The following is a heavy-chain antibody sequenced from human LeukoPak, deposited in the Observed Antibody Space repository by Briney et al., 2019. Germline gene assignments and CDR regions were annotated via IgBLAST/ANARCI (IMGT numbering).Heavy chain of an antibody. Sequence: SETLSLTCTVSGGSISSSSYYWGWIRQPPGKGLEWIGSIYYSGSTYYNPSLKSRVTISVDTSKNQFSLKLSSVTAADTAVYYCARQRKSGFGSHDNWGDFDYWGQGTLVTVSS. J-gene: IGHJ4*02. CDR3: ARQRKSGFGSHDNWGDFDY. V-gene: IGHV4-39*01. CDR1: GGSISSSSYY. CDR2: IYYSGST. D-gene: IGHD7-27*01.